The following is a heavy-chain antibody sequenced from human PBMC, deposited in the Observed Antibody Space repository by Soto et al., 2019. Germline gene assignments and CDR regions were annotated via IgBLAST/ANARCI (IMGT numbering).Heavy chain of an antibody. CDR2: VYYSGST. D-gene: IGHD4-4*01. Sequence: QVQLQESGPGLVKPSETLSLTCTVSGGSISGYYWSWIRQSPEKGLEWIGHVYYSGSTKYNPSLKSRVTISVDTSKNQFSLNLRSVTAAEAAVYYCAMTVTTLYAWFDPWGQGILVTVSS. J-gene: IGHJ5*02. V-gene: IGHV4-59*08. CDR3: AMTVTTLYAWFDP. CDR1: GGSISGYY.